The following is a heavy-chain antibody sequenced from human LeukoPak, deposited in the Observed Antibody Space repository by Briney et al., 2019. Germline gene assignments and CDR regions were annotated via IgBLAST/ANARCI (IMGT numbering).Heavy chain of an antibody. CDR2: INTNTGNP. CDR3: ARFDPSYYDILTGYRHDYFDY. D-gene: IGHD3-9*01. CDR1: GYTFTSYA. V-gene: IGHV7-4-1*02. Sequence: ASVKVSCKASGYTFTSYAMNWVRQAPGQGLEWMGWINTNTGNPTYAQGFTGRFVFSLDTSVSTAYLQISSLKAEDTAVYYCARFDPSYYDILTGYRHDYFDYWGQGTLVTVSS. J-gene: IGHJ4*02.